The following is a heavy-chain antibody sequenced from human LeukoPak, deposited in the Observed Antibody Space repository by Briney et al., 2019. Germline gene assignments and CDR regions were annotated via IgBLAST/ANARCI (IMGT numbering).Heavy chain of an antibody. CDR3: ARGLRGSSWYYFDY. V-gene: IGHV3-53*04. CDR2: IYSGGST. J-gene: IGHJ4*02. CDR1: GFTVNSNY. D-gene: IGHD6-13*01. Sequence: PGGSLRLYCAASGFTVNSNYMSWVRQAPGKGLEWVSVIYSGGSTYYADSVKGRFTISRNNSKNTLYLQMNSLRAEDTAVYYCARGLRGSSWYYFDYWGQGTLVTVSS.